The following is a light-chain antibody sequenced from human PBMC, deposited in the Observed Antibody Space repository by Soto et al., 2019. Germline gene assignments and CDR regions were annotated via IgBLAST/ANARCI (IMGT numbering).Light chain of an antibody. V-gene: IGLV2-14*01. CDR2: DVD. CDR3: SSFSYSSTPNYV. Sequence: QSALTQPASLSGAPGQAITISCTGNSSDVGGYNYVSWYQQHPGKAPKLIIYDVDNRPSGISSRFSGSKSGNTASLTISGLQAEDEADYYCSSFSYSSTPNYVFGTGTKVTVL. J-gene: IGLJ1*01. CDR1: SSDVGGYNY.